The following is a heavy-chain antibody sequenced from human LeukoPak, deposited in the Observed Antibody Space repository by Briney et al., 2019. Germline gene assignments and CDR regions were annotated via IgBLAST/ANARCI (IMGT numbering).Heavy chain of an antibody. Sequence: GASVKVSCKASGYTFTTYYMHWVRQAPGQGLEWMGIINPSGGSTSYAKKFQGRVTMTRDTPTRTVYMELSSLRSEDTAVYYCARHREGGGGTTEALQHWGQGTLVTVSS. CDR2: INPSGGST. D-gene: IGHD1-26*01. V-gene: IGHV1-46*01. J-gene: IGHJ1*01. CDR1: GYTFTTYY. CDR3: ARHREGGGGTTEALQH.